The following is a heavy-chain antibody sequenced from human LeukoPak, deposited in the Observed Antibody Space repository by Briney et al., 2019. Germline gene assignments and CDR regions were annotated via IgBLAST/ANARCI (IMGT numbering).Heavy chain of an antibody. D-gene: IGHD5-24*01. CDR2: IIPIFGTA. V-gene: IGHV1-69*05. CDR3: ARDLDGYNLRYFDY. Sequence: SVKVSCKASGGTFSSYATSWVRQDPGEGLECMGGIIPIFGTANYAQKFQGRVTITTDESTSTAYMELSSLRSEDTAVYYCARDLDGYNLRYFDYWGQGTLVTVSS. J-gene: IGHJ4*02. CDR1: GGTFSSYA.